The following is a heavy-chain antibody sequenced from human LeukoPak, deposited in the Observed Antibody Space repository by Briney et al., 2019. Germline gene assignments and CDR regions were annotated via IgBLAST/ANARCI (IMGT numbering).Heavy chain of an antibody. Sequence: SETLSLTCTVSGGSISSYYWSWIRQPPGKGLEWIGEINHSGSTNYNPSLKSRVTISVDTSKNQFSLKLSSVTAADTAVYYCARGSGSYLWGQGTLVTVSS. CDR1: GGSISSYY. D-gene: IGHD3-10*01. CDR2: INHSGST. J-gene: IGHJ4*02. CDR3: ARGSGSYL. V-gene: IGHV4-34*01.